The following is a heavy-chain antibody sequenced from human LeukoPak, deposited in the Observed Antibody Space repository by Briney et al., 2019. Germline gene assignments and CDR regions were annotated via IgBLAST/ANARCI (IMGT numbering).Heavy chain of an antibody. CDR1: GGSISSHSYY. V-gene: IGHV4-39*01. Sequence: KTSETLSLTCTVSGGSISSHSYYWGWIRQPPRKGLEWIGSMFYSGSTNYNPSLKRRVTISVYTSKNQFPLKLSAVTAADTAVYYCARVSYYESCGWKGGCDYWGQGTRVSVSS. CDR2: MFYSGST. D-gene: IGHD3-22*01. CDR3: ARVSYYESCGWKGGCDY. J-gene: IGHJ4*02.